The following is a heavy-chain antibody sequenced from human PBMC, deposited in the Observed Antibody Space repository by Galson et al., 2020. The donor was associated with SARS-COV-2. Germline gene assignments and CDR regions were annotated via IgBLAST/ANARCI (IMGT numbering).Heavy chain of an antibody. J-gene: IGHJ6*02. CDR3: ARARSGGYYYGMDV. V-gene: IGHV3-30-3*01. Sequence: GGSLRLSCAASGFPFSSYAMHWVRQAPGKGLEWVALISYDGSNKYYADSVKGRLTISRDNSKNTLYLQMNSLRAEDTAVYYCARARSGGYYYGMDVWGQGTTVTVSS. D-gene: IGHD3-3*01. CDR1: GFPFSSYA. CDR2: ISYDGSNK.